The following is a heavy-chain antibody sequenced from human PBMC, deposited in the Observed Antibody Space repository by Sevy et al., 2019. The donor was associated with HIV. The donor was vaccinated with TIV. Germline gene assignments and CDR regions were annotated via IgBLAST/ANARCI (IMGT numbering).Heavy chain of an antibody. CDR1: GFIFGDYG. J-gene: IGHJ4*02. CDR2: FKSKIHGGTT. Sequence: GGSLRLSCTASGFIFGDYGMSWVRQAPGKGLEWIAFFKSKIHGGTTEHAASVKGRFTISRDDSKNIGYLQMSNLKTEDTAVYYCTRWSGSQSIFDYWGQGTLVTVSS. V-gene: IGHV3-49*04. D-gene: IGHD1-26*01. CDR3: TRWSGSQSIFDY.